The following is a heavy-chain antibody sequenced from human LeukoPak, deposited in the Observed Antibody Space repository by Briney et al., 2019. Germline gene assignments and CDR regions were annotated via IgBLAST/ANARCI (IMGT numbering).Heavy chain of an antibody. Sequence: GGSLRLSCAASGFTVSTNYMSWVRQAPGKGLEWVSVIYSGDNTYYADSVKGRFTISRDNSKNTLYLQMNSLRAEDTAVYYCAKDLFLWYFDLWGRGTLVTVSS. CDR3: AKDLFLWYFDL. V-gene: IGHV3-66*01. CDR1: GFTVSTNY. D-gene: IGHD2/OR15-2a*01. J-gene: IGHJ2*01. CDR2: IYSGDNT.